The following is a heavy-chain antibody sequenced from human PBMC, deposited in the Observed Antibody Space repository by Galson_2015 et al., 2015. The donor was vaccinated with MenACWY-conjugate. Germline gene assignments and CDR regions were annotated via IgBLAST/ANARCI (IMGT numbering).Heavy chain of an antibody. Sequence: SLRLSCAASGFTFGNYGMNWVRQAPGKGLEWLSYIGPSGTTIWYADSVKGRFTISMHNTKNTLLLQINSLRAEDTALYYCVRHSCDWHFDCWGQGTLVTVSS. CDR2: IGPSGTTI. J-gene: IGHJ4*02. D-gene: IGHD6-19*01. CDR1: GFTFGNYG. CDR3: VRHSCDWHFDC. V-gene: IGHV3-48*03.